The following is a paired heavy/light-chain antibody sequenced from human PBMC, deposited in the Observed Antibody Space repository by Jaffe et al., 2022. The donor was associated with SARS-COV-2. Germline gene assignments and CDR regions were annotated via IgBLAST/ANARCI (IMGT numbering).Light chain of an antibody. CDR1: SSDVGGYNY. CDR3: CSYAGSYSLV. V-gene: IGLV2-11*01. CDR2: DVS. J-gene: IGLJ1*01. Sequence: QSALTQPRSVSGSPGQSVTISCTGTSSDVGGYNYVSWYQQHPGKAPKLMIYDVSKRPSGVPDRFSGSKSGNTASLTISGLQAEDEADYYCCSYAGSYSLVFGTGTKVTVL.
Heavy chain of an antibody. CDR3: AVAISTVTFPHYYYYGMDV. CDR1: GYTFTSYY. Sequence: QVQLVQSGAEVKKPGASVKVSCKASGYTFTSYYMHWVRQAPGQGLEWMGIINPSGGSTSYAQKFQGRVTMTRDTSTSTVYMELSSLRSEDTAVYYCAVAISTVTFPHYYYYGMDVWGQGTTVTVSS. J-gene: IGHJ6*02. V-gene: IGHV1-46*01. CDR2: INPSGGST. D-gene: IGHD4-17*01.